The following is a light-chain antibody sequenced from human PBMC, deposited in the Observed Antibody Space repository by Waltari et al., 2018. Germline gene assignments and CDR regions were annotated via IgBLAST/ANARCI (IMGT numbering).Light chain of an antibody. V-gene: IGKV2-30*02. CDR2: KVS. Sequence: DVVMTQSPLSLPVTLGQPASISCRSSQSLVHSDGKTSLNWFHQRPGQSPRRLIYKVSNRDSGVPDRFSGSGSGTGFTLNINRVEAEDVGVYYCMQGTHWPWTFGQGTKVEIK. CDR1: QSLVHSDGKTS. J-gene: IGKJ1*01. CDR3: MQGTHWPWT.